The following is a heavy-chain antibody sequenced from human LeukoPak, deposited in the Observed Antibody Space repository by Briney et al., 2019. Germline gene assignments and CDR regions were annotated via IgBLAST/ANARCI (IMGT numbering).Heavy chain of an antibody. CDR1: GGSFSDYY. CDR2: IYVRGTT. J-gene: IGHJ4*02. D-gene: IGHD1-26*01. V-gene: IGHV4-4*07. CDR3: AKGALWELPPDYFDH. Sequence: PSETLSLTCTVSGGSFSDYYWTWIRQPAGKGLEWIGHIYVRGTTDYNPSLRGRITMSIDTSKNQFSLELSSVTAADTAVYYCAKGALWELPPDYFDHWGQGALVTVSS.